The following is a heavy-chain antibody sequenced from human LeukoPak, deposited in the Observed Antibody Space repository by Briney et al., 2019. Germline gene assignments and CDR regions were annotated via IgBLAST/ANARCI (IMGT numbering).Heavy chain of an antibody. CDR3: ARDGSGSYSGY. CDR1: GFTFSSYW. J-gene: IGHJ4*02. V-gene: IGHV3-7*01. CDR2: IKQDGSEK. D-gene: IGHD3-10*01. Sequence: GGSLRLSCAAFGFTFSSYWMSWVRQAPGKGLEWVANIKQDGSEKYYVDSVKGRFTISRDNAKNSLYLQMNSLRAEDTAVYYRARDGSGSYSGYWGQGTLVTVSS.